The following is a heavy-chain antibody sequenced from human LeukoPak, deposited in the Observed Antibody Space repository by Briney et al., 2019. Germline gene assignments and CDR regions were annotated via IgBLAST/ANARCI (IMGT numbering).Heavy chain of an antibody. CDR1: GFTFSRHV. D-gene: IGHD1-14*01. V-gene: IGHV3-23*01. J-gene: IGHJ4*02. CDR3: VEETGSQRGSFFEY. CDR2: ISCSGCST. Sequence: GWSLRLSCAACGFTFSRHVMSWVRQAPAKGLAWVSTISCSGCSTYYADSAKRRFTISRDNYKKTVYLQMSSLRAEDTALYYCVEETGSQRGSFFEYWGQGTLVTVSS.